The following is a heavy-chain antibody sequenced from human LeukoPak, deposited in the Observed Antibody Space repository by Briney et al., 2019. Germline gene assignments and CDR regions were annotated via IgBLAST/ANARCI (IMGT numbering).Heavy chain of an antibody. CDR2: ISGSGGST. J-gene: IGHJ1*01. CDR1: GFTFDDYA. V-gene: IGHV3-23*01. Sequence: GGSLRLSCAASGFTFDDYAMHWVRQAPGKGLEWVSAISGSGGSTYYADSVKGRFTISRDNSKNTLYLQMNSLRAEDTAVYYCAKDQKDSSSWYGEAAEYFQHWGQGTLVTVSS. D-gene: IGHD6-13*01. CDR3: AKDQKDSSSWYGEAAEYFQH.